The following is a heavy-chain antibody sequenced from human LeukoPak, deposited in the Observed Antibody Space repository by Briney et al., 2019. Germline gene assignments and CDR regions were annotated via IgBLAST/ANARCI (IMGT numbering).Heavy chain of an antibody. Sequence: ASVKVSCKASGYTFSTYYLHWVRQAPGQGLEWMGIINPSSRSTTYAQTFEGRVTMTSDTSMSTVYMELSRLRSEDTAVYYCASSECSGGSCFILDYWGQGALVSVSS. CDR2: INPSSRST. CDR1: GYTFSTYY. D-gene: IGHD2-15*01. J-gene: IGHJ4*02. V-gene: IGHV1-46*01. CDR3: ASSECSGGSCFILDY.